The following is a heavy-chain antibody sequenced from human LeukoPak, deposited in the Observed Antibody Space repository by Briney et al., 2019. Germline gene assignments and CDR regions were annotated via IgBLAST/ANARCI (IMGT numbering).Heavy chain of an antibody. V-gene: IGHV3-21*01. J-gene: IGHJ4*02. CDR3: ARPYCGGDCYYDY. CDR1: GFTFSSYS. CDR2: ISSSSSYI. D-gene: IGHD2-21*02. Sequence: GGSLRLSCAASGFTFSSYSMNWVRQAPGKGLEWVSSISSSSSYIYYADSVKGRFIISRDNAKNSLYLQMNSLRADDTAVYYCARPYCGGDCYYDYWGQGTLVTVSS.